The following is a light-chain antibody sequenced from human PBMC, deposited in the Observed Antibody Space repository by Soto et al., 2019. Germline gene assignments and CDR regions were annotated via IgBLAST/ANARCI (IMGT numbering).Light chain of an antibody. J-gene: IGLJ3*02. Sequence: QSVLTQPRSVSGSPGQSVTISCTGTSSDVSDYNYVSWYQKNPGKVPRMMIYDVTKRPSGVPDRFSGSKSGNTASLTISGLQAEDEALYYCSSYKFSTTLRVFGGGTKLTVL. CDR2: DVT. CDR3: SSYKFSTTLRV. V-gene: IGLV2-11*01. CDR1: SSDVSDYNY.